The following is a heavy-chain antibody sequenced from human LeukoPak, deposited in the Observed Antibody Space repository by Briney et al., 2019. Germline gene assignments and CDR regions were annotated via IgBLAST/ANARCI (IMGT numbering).Heavy chain of an antibody. V-gene: IGHV2-5*02. CDR1: GFSVTNNGVA. CDR3: AHRPPHIATTTTGASPVVFDY. D-gene: IGHD1-26*01. J-gene: IGHJ4*02. CDR2: IFWDDDK. Sequence: SGPTLVNPTQTLTLTCTVSGFSVTNNGVAVGWIRQPPGRALEWLALIFWDDDKRYSPSLHSRLTITRDTSKNQVVLTIINMDPVDTATYFCAHRPPHIATTTTGASPVVFDYWGQGTLVTVSS.